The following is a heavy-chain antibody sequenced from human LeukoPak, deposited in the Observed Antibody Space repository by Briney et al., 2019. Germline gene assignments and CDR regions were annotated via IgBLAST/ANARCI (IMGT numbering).Heavy chain of an antibody. CDR3: AKGVDYCSGGSCPADY. D-gene: IGHD2-15*01. CDR2: ISYDGNNK. V-gene: IGHV3-30*18. J-gene: IGHJ4*02. Sequence: GGSLRLSCAASGFTFSNYGIHWVRQAPGKGLEWVAVISYDGNNKYYADSVKGRFTISRDNSRNTLFLQMNSLRAEDTAVYYCAKGVDYCSGGSCPADYWGPGTLVTVSS. CDR1: GFTFSNYG.